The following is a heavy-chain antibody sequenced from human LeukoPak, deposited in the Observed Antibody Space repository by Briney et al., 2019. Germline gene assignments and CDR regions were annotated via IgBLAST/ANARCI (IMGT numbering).Heavy chain of an antibody. CDR1: GYTFTGQF. J-gene: IGHJ4*02. CDR2: IDPPSGTP. D-gene: IGHD2-8*02. CDR3: ARSGFSTGFYLDF. Sequence: ASVKVSCKASGYTFTGQFIHWLRQAPGQGLEWMGWIDPPSGTPHYAQKFQGTVTMTRDTSIGTAYLEVHRLKSDDTAVYYCARSGFSTGFYLDFWGQGTLISVSS. V-gene: IGHV1-2*02.